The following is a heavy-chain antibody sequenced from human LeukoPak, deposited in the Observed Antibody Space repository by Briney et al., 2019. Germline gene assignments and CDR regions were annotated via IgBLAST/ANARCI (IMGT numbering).Heavy chain of an antibody. CDR3: ARDVGYSSSWYEKIYYYYHYMDV. J-gene: IGHJ6*03. CDR1: GYTFTGYY. V-gene: IGHV1-2*02. CDR2: INPNSGGT. Sequence: EASVKVSCKASGYTFTGYYMHWVRQAPGQGLEWMGWINPNSGGTNYAQTFQGRVTMTRDTSISTAYMELSRLRSDDTAVYYCARDVGYSSSWYEKIYYYYHYMDVWGKGTTVTVSS. D-gene: IGHD6-13*01.